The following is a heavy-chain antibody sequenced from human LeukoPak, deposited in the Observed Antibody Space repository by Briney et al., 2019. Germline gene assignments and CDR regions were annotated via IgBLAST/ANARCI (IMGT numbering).Heavy chain of an antibody. CDR3: ARDGAMSTRAPGGVPDY. J-gene: IGHJ4*02. V-gene: IGHV1-18*01. Sequence: ASVKVSCKASGYTFTSYGISWVRQAPGQGLEWLGWISTYNGNTHYAQKLQGRVTMTTDTSTTTAYMELRSLRSDDTAVYYCARDGAMSTRAPGGVPDYWGQGTLVTVSS. D-gene: IGHD2-2*01. CDR1: GYTFTSYG. CDR2: ISTYNGNT.